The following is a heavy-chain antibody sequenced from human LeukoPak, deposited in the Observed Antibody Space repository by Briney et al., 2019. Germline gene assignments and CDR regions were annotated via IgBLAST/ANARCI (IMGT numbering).Heavy chain of an antibody. V-gene: IGHV4-39*07. CDR1: GGSISSSSYY. D-gene: IGHD6-13*01. Sequence: SETLSLTCTVSGGSISSSSYYWGWIRQPPGKGLEWIGSIYYSGSTYYNPSLKSRVTISVDTSKNQFSLKLSSVTAADTAVYYCARVRNSSSWYRNYYYYMDVWGKGTTVTVSS. J-gene: IGHJ6*03. CDR2: IYYSGST. CDR3: ARVRNSSSWYRNYYYYMDV.